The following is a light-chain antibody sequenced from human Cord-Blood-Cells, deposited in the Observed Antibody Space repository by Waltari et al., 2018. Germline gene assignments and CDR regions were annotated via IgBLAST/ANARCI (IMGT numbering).Light chain of an antibody. V-gene: IGLV2-11*01. J-gene: IGLJ2*01. CDR1: RSDVGGYNY. CDR3: CSYAGSYTVV. Sequence: QSALTQPPSVSGSPGQSVTISCTGTRSDVGGYNYVSWYQQHPGKAPKLMIYDVSKRPSGVPDRFSGSKSGNTASLTISGLQAEDEADYYCCSYAGSYTVVFGGGTKLTVL. CDR2: DVS.